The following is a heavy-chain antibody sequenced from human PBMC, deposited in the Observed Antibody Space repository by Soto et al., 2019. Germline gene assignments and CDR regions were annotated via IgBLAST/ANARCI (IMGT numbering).Heavy chain of an antibody. J-gene: IGHJ4*02. Sequence: QVQLVQSGAEMKKPGASVKVSCKASGYTFTSYDINWVRQATGQGLEWMGWMNPNSGNTGYAQKFQGRVTMTRNTSISTAYMELSSLRSEDTAVYYCARARSAAANLEIDYWGQGTLVTVSS. CDR2: MNPNSGNT. CDR1: GYTFTSYD. D-gene: IGHD6-13*01. CDR3: ARARSAAANLEIDY. V-gene: IGHV1-8*01.